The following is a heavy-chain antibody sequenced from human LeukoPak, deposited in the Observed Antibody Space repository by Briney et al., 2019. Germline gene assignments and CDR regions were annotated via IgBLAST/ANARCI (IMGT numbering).Heavy chain of an antibody. Sequence: GSSVKVSCKASGGTFSSYAISWVRQAPGQGLERMGGIIPIFGTANYAQKFQGRVTITTDESTSTAYMELSSLRSEDTAVYYCARGRSSWYRAFDIWGQGTTVTVSS. CDR2: IIPIFGTA. D-gene: IGHD6-13*01. J-gene: IGHJ3*02. CDR1: GGTFSSYA. CDR3: ARGRSSWYRAFDI. V-gene: IGHV1-69*05.